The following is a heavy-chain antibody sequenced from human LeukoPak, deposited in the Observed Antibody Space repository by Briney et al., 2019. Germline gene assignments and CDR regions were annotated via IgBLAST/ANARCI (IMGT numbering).Heavy chain of an antibody. CDR3: ARADHGTRSNGFYTLDY. Sequence: ASVKVSCKASGGTFSSYAISWVRQAPGQGLECMGWFNPSSGDTNYAQKYQGRVTMTRDTSISTAYMELSWLTSDDTAVYYCARADHGTRSNGFYTLDYWGQGTLVTVSS. J-gene: IGHJ4*02. CDR2: FNPSSGDT. D-gene: IGHD2-2*02. CDR1: GGTFSSYA. V-gene: IGHV1-2*02.